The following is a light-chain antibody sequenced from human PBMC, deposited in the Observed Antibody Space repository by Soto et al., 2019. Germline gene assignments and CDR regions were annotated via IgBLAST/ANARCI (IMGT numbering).Light chain of an antibody. V-gene: IGKV1-5*01. CDR1: QTITRW. CDR2: DAS. J-gene: IGKJ5*01. Sequence: IQLTQSPSSVSASVGDIVTIACRASQTITRWMAWYQQKPGKAPKLLIYDASTLESGVPSRFSGSRSGTDFTLTISSLEPEDFAVYYCQQRSNWRITFGQGTRLEIK. CDR3: QQRSNWRIT.